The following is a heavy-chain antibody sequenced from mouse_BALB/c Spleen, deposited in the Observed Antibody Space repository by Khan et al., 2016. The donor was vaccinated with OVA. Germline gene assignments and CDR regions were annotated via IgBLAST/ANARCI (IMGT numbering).Heavy chain of an antibody. Sequence: EVQLQESGPELVEPGASVKMSCKASGYTFTNYVMHWVKQKPGQGLAWIGYINPYNAGTRYNEKFKGKDTLTSDISSTTAYMELSSLTSEDAAVYYCAIEASICDFSFPYWGQWTLFTVSA. CDR1: GYTFTNYV. J-gene: IGHJ3*01. CDR2: INPYNAGT. V-gene: IGHV1S136*01. D-gene: IGHD2-13*01. CDR3: AIEASICDFSFPY.